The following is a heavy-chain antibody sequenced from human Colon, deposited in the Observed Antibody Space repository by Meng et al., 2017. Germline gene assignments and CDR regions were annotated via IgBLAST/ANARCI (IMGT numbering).Heavy chain of an antibody. CDR3: ARAATYGDFDS. D-gene: IGHD4/OR15-4a*01. CDR2: IFYTGST. V-gene: IGHV4-59*01. Sequence: SETLSLTCTVSGVSITNYYWSWLRQPPGKGLEWIGYIFYTGSTHYNPSLASRVTISIDTSENQFSLRLSSVTAADTAVYYCARAATYGDFDSWGQGTLVTVSS. J-gene: IGHJ4*02. CDR1: GVSITNYY.